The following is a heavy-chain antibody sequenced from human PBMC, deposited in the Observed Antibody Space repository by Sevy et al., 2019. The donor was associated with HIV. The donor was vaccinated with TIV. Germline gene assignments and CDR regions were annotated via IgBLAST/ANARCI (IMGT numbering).Heavy chain of an antibody. CDR3: AKLYDILTGHDFGFDY. Sequence: GGSLRLSCAASGFTFSDYFMSWIRQAPGKGLEWVSYMSSSGYTIYYADSVKGRFTISRDNAKNSLYLQMNSRRAEDTTAYYCAKLYDILTGHDFGFDYWGQGALVTVSS. CDR2: MSSSGYTI. V-gene: IGHV3-11*01. J-gene: IGHJ4*02. D-gene: IGHD3-9*01. CDR1: GFTFSDYF.